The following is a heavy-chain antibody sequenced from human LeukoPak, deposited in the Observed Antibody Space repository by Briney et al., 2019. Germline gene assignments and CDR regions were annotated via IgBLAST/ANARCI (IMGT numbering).Heavy chain of an antibody. CDR2: ISPGDSDT. CDR1: EYNFTNYW. Sequence: GESLNISCKASEYNFTNYWIGWVRQMPGKGLEWMGIISPGDSDTTYSPSFEGQVTISADKSISTAYLQWSSLKASDSAMYYCARLNSGKNDYWGQGTLLTVSS. V-gene: IGHV5-51*01. CDR3: ARLNSGKNDY. D-gene: IGHD6-25*01. J-gene: IGHJ4*02.